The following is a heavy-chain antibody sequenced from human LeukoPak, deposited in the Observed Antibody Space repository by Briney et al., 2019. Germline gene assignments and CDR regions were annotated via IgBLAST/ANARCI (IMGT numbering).Heavy chain of an antibody. CDR1: GYTFTGYY. D-gene: IGHD3-3*01. CDR2: INPNSGGT. CDR3: ARDASLRSAFLHYYYYMDV. V-gene: IGHV1-2*02. J-gene: IGHJ6*03. Sequence: ASVKVACKASGYTFTGYYMHWVRQAPGQGLEWMGWINPNSGGTNYPQKFQGRVTMPRDTSISTAYMELSRLRSDDTDVYYCARDASLRSAFLHYYYYMDVWGKGTTVTVSS.